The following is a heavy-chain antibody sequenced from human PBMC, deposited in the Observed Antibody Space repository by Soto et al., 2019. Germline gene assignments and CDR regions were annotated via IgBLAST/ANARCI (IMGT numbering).Heavy chain of an antibody. J-gene: IGHJ4*02. CDR2: IYHSGST. CDR1: GYSISSGYY. CDR3: ARAITMIVVVID. Sequence: SETLSLTCAVSGYSISSGYYWGWIRQPPGKGLEWIGSIYHSGSTYYNPSLKSRVTISVDTSKNQFSLKLSSVTAADTAVYYFARAITMIVVVIDWGQGTLVTVSS. V-gene: IGHV4-38-2*01. D-gene: IGHD3-22*01.